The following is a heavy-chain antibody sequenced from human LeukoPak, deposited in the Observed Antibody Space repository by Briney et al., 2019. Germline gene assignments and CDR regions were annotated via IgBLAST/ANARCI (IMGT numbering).Heavy chain of an antibody. D-gene: IGHD2-15*01. CDR2: INSDGSST. CDR3: AKTDCSGGSCYSGAFDY. V-gene: IGHV3-74*01. Sequence: PGGSLRLSCAASGFTFSSCWMHWVRQAPGKGLVWVSRINSDGSSTSYADSVKGRFTISRDNAKNTLYLQMNSLRAEDTAVYYCAKTDCSGGSCYSGAFDYWGQGTLVTVSS. CDR1: GFTFSSCW. J-gene: IGHJ4*02.